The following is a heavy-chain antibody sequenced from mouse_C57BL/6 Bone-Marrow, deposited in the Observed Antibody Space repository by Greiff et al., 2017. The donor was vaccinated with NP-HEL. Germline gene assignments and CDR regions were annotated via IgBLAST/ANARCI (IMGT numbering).Heavy chain of an antibody. CDR1: GYTFTSYW. CDR3: AAYYSNYVGFAY. V-gene: IGHV1-55*01. Sequence: QVQLQQPGAELVKPGASVKMSCKASGYTFTSYWITWVKQRPGQGLEWIGDIYPGSGSTNYNEKFKSKATLTVDTSSSTAYMQLSSLTSEDSAVYYGAAYYSNYVGFAYWGQGTLVTVSA. J-gene: IGHJ3*01. D-gene: IGHD2-5*01. CDR2: IYPGSGST.